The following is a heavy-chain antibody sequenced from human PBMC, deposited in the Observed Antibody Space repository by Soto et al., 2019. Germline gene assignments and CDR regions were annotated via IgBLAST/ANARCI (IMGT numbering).Heavy chain of an antibody. D-gene: IGHD5-18*01. Sequence: GGSMRLSCAESGFTFSSYAMHWARQAPGKGLEWVAVISYDGGNKYYADSVKGRFTISRDNAKSTLYLQMNSLRAEDTAVYYCARDFSKRWLQRSFDYWGHGXLVTV. CDR1: GFTFSSYA. V-gene: IGHV3-30-3*01. J-gene: IGHJ4*01. CDR3: ARDFSKRWLQRSFDY. CDR2: ISYDGGNK.